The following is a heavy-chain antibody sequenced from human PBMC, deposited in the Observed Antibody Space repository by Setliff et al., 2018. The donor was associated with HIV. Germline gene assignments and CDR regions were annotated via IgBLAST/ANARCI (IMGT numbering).Heavy chain of an antibody. CDR2: IYYSVST. V-gene: IGHV4-59*11. D-gene: IGHD3-3*01. CDR1: GGSMNSHY. Sequence: SETLSLTCTVSGGSMNSHYWSWIRQSPGRGLEWIGYIYYSVSTKYNPSLKSRVSMSIDTSKNQFSLKMSSVTAADTAVYYCARGVADYDFWSGSGDYYNMDVWGKGTTVTVSS. J-gene: IGHJ6*03. CDR3: ARGVADYDFWSGSGDYYNMDV.